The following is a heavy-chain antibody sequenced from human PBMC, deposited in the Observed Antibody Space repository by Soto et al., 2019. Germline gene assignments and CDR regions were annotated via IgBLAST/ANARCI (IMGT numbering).Heavy chain of an antibody. CDR3: TTTRPGTNVFDN. CDR2: IRSKTDGGTT. Sequence: GGSLRLSCAASGITFSNAWMNWVRKAPGKGLEYIGRIRSKTDGGTTEYAAPVEGRFTGSRDDSKNTLYLQMSGLKTEDTAVYYCTTTRPGTNVFDNWGQGTLVTVSS. CDR1: GITFSNAW. D-gene: IGHD6-13*01. V-gene: IGHV3-15*01. J-gene: IGHJ3*02.